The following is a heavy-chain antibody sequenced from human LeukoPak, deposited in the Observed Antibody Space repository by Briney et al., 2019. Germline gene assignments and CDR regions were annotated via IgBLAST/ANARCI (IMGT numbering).Heavy chain of an antibody. CDR1: GGSISSYY. V-gene: IGHV4-59*01. D-gene: IGHD2-2*01. Sequence: SETLSLTCTVSGGSISSYYWSWIRQPPGKGLEWIGYIYYSGSTNYNPSLKSRVTISVDTSKNQFSLKLSSVMYADTAVHYCASTVVGRAASFDPWGQGTLVTVSS. J-gene: IGHJ5*02. CDR3: ASTVVGRAASFDP. CDR2: IYYSGST.